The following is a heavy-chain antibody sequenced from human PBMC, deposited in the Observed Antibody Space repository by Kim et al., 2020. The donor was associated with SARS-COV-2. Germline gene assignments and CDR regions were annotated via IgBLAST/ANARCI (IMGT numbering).Heavy chain of an antibody. V-gene: IGHV3-30*18. Sequence: GGSLRLSCAGSGFTFSSYGMHWVRQAPGKGLEWVAVISYDGSNKYYADSVKGRFTISRDNSKNTLYLQMNSLRADDTAVYYCAKTSTTAYGDYGFDYWGQGTLVSVSP. J-gene: IGHJ4*02. D-gene: IGHD4-17*01. CDR1: GFTFSSYG. CDR2: ISYDGSNK. CDR3: AKTSTTAYGDYGFDY.